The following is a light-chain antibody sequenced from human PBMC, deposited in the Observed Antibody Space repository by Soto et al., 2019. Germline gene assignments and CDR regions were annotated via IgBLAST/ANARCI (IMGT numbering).Light chain of an antibody. J-gene: IGKJ1*01. Sequence: EIVMTQSPATLSVSPGERATLSCRASRSVNSNLAWYQQKPGQAPRLLIYGASTRATGIPARFSGSGSETEFTLTISSLQSEDFALYYCQQYNNWWTFGQGTKVEIK. CDR3: QQYNNWWT. CDR2: GAS. CDR1: RSVNSN. V-gene: IGKV3-15*01.